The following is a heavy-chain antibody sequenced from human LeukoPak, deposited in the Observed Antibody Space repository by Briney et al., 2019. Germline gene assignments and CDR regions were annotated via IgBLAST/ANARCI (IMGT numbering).Heavy chain of an antibody. V-gene: IGHV4-39*07. CDR2: IFYSGST. Sequence: SETLSLTCTVSGGSISTSNYYWGWIRQPPGKGLEWIGNIFYSGSTYYSPSLKSRVTISVDTSKNQFSLKLSSVTAADTAVYYCARVGIIAAAYHYYYMDVWGKGTTVTISS. J-gene: IGHJ6*03. D-gene: IGHD6-13*01. CDR3: ARVGIIAAAYHYYYMDV. CDR1: GGSISTSNYY.